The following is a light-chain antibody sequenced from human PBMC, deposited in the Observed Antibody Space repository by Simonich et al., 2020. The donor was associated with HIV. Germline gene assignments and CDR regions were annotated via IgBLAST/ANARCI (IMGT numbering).Light chain of an antibody. V-gene: IGKV1-39*01. Sequence: DIQMTQSPSSLSASVGERVTITCRASQSISIYLNWYQKKPGKAPKLLIYAASSLQRGVPSRFSGSGSGTDFTLTISSLQAEDFATYYCQQSYRTPRTFGQGTKLEIK. J-gene: IGKJ2*01. CDR2: AAS. CDR1: QSISIY. CDR3: QQSYRTPRT.